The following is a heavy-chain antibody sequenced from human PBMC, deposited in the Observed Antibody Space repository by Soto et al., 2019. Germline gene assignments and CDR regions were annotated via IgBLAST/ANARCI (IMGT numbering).Heavy chain of an antibody. CDR2: IIPIFGTA. J-gene: IGHJ6*02. CDR3: ARRIQLWSDYYYYGMDV. CDR1: GGTFSSYA. Sequence: SVKVSCKASGGTFSSYAISWVRQAPGQGLEWMGGIIPIFGTANYAQKFQGRVTITADESTSTAYMELSSLRSEDTAVYYCARRIQLWSDYYYYGMDVWGQGTTVTVSS. V-gene: IGHV1-69*13. D-gene: IGHD5-18*01.